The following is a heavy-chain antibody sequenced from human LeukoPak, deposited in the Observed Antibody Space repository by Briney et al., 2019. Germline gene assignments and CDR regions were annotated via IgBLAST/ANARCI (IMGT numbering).Heavy chain of an antibody. CDR2: ISWNSGSI. V-gene: IGHV3-9*03. CDR1: GFTFSSYA. CDR3: AKDISSSWAAFDI. Sequence: GGSLRLSCAASGFTFSSYAMHWVRQAPGEGLEWVSGISWNSGSIGYADSVKGRFTISRDNAKNSLYLQMNSLRAEDMALYYCAKDISSSWAAFDIWGQGTMVTVSS. J-gene: IGHJ3*02.